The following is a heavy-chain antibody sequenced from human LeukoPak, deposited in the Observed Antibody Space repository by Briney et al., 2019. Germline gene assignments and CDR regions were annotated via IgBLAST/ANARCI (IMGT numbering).Heavy chain of an antibody. CDR1: GFNVSDVW. Sequence: GGSLRLSCGASGFNVSDVWMSWVRQAPGKGLEWLGRIKSKSDGGTTDYAAPVKGRFTISRDDSKNTVFLQMNSLKTEDTAVYYCTTHPRHWGQGTLVTVSS. V-gene: IGHV3-15*01. CDR2: IKSKSDGGTT. CDR3: TTHPRH. J-gene: IGHJ4*02.